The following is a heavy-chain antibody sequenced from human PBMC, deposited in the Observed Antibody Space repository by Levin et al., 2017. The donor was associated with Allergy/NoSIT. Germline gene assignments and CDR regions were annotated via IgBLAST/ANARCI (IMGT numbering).Heavy chain of an antibody. CDR3: ARNAGRYYYGMDV. D-gene: IGHD3-10*01. CDR2: IYYSGST. V-gene: IGHV4-59*01. CDR1: GGSISSYY. J-gene: IGHJ6*02. Sequence: TSETLSLTCTVSGGSISSYYWSWIRQPPGKGLEWIGYIYYSGSTNYNPSLKSRVTISVDTSKNQFSLKLSSVTAADTAVYYCARNAGRYYYGMDVWGQGTTVTVSS.